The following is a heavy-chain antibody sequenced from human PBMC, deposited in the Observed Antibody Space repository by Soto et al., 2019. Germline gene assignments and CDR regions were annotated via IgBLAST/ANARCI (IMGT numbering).Heavy chain of an antibody. Sequence: SGTLSPTCTVSGGSINFYYRSWIRQSPGKGLEWIGYVYYSGTTYYNPSLQSRVTISVDTSKKQFSLKVRSVTAADTAIYFCARAGSTWRYFFEYWGQGSLVTVSS. CDR3: ARAGSTWRYFFEY. V-gene: IGHV4-59*01. CDR2: VYYSGTT. CDR1: GGSINFYY. J-gene: IGHJ4*02. D-gene: IGHD2-2*01.